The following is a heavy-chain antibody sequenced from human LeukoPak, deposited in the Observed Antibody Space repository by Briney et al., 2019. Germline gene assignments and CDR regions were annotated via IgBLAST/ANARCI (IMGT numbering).Heavy chain of an antibody. CDR3: AKSSSWTYHYLDY. J-gene: IGHJ4*02. CDR1: GFTFSSYA. V-gene: IGHV3-23*01. Sequence: QPGGSLRLSCAASGFTFSSYAMSWVRQAPGKGLEWVSAIRGSGGSTYYADSVKGRFTISRDNSMNTLSLQMNSLRAEDTALYYCAKSSSWTYHYLDYWGLGALVTVSS. D-gene: IGHD6-13*01. CDR2: IRGSGGST.